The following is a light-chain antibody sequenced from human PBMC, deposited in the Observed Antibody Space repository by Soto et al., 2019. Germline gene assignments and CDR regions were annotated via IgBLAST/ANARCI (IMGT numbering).Light chain of an antibody. Sequence: QSALTQPASVSGSPGQSIAISCTGTSSDIGSYNYVSWYQQHPGKAPKLMIHEVSNRPSGVSDRFSGSKSGNTASLTISGLQADDEADYYCSSHTTGSTRVFGTGTKLTVL. CDR2: EVS. J-gene: IGLJ1*01. V-gene: IGLV2-14*01. CDR1: SSDIGSYNY. CDR3: SSHTTGSTRV.